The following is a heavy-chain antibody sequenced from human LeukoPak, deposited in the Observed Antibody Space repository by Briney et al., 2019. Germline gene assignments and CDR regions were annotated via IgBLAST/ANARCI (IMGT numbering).Heavy chain of an antibody. D-gene: IGHD1-26*01. V-gene: IGHV1-8*01. CDR1: GYTFTAYD. CDR3: TRGSLSGSSRDY. CDR2: MIRDTWDT. J-gene: IGHJ4*02. Sequence: ASVSVSCKASGYTFTAYDINWVRQATGQGLEWMGWMIRDTWDTGYAQRFQGRVIMNRNTSIDTAYMELSGLSSEDTAVYYCTRGSLSGSSRDYWGQGALVTVSS.